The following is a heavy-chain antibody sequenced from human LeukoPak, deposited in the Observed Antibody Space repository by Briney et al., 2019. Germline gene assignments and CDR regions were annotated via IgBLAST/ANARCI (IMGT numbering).Heavy chain of an antibody. CDR2: INPNSGGT. D-gene: IGHD3-22*01. V-gene: IGHV1-2*02. J-gene: IGHJ4*02. Sequence: ASVKVSCKASGYTFTGYYMHWVRQAPGQGLEWMGWINPNSGGTNYAQKFQGRVTMTRDTSISTAYMELRSLRSDDTAVYYCARSWYYDSPFDYWGQGTLVTVSS. CDR1: GYTFTGYY. CDR3: ARSWYYDSPFDY.